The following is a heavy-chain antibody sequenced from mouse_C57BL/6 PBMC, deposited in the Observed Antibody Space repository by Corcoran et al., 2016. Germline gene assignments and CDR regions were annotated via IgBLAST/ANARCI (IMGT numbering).Heavy chain of an antibody. CDR1: GYTFTTYG. Sequence: QIQFVQSGPELKKPVETVKISCKASGYTFTTYGLSWVKQAPGKGLQWMGWINTYSGVPTYADDFKGRFAFSWVSSASTASLQINNLKNEDTATYFCARGTTGTKYFDVWGTVTTVTVSS. J-gene: IGHJ1*03. V-gene: IGHV9-3*01. D-gene: IGHD4-1*01. CDR2: INTYSGVP. CDR3: ARGTTGTKYFDV.